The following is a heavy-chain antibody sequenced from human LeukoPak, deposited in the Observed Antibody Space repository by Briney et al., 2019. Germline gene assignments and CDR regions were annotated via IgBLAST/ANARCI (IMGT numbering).Heavy chain of an antibody. CDR1: GYTFTGYY. Sequence: ASVKVSCKASGYTFTGYYMHWVRQAPGQGLEWMGWINPNSGGTNYAQKFQGRVTMTRDTSISTAYMELSRLRSDDTAVYYCARDRYGSGSYYNTLNWFDPWGQGTLVTVSS. CDR3: ARDRYGSGSYYNTLNWFDP. CDR2: INPNSGGT. D-gene: IGHD3-10*01. V-gene: IGHV1-2*02. J-gene: IGHJ5*02.